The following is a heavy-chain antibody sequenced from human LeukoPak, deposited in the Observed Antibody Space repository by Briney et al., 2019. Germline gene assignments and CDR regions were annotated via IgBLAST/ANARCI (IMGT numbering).Heavy chain of an antibody. CDR2: IKQDGSVE. J-gene: IGHJ4*02. CDR3: ARWAGVTDY. D-gene: IGHD5-18*01. V-gene: IGHV3-7*01. CDR1: GFTFENYW. Sequence: GGSLRLSCVASGFTFENYWMSWVRQAPGKGPEWVANIKQDGSVEHYMDSVKGRFTISRDNAKNSLILQMNSLRAEDTAVYYCARWAGVTDYWGQGTLVTVSS.